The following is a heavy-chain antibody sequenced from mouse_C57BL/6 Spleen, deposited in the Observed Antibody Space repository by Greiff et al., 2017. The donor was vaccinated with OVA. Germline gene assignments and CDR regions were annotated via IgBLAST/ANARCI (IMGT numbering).Heavy chain of an antibody. D-gene: IGHD1-1*01. J-gene: IGHJ1*03. CDR2: INYDGSST. CDR1: GFTFSDYY. CDR3: ARDPSYYGSSPDWYFDV. Sequence: EVMLVESEGGLVQPGSSMKLSCTASGFTFSDYYMAWVRQVPEKGLEWVANINYDGSSTYYLDSLKSRFIISRDNAKNIRYLQMSSLKSEDTATYYCARDPSYYGSSPDWYFDVWGTGTTVTVSS. V-gene: IGHV5-16*01.